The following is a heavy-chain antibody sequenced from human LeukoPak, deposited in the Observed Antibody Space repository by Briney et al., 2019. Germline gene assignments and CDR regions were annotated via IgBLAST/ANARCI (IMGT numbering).Heavy chain of an antibody. V-gene: IGHV4-59*08. CDR2: IYYTGST. Sequence: PSETLSLTCSVSGGSISSLYWSWIRQPPGKGLEWIGYIYYTGSTNYNPSLKSRVTMFVDMSKNQFSLRLSSVTAADTAVYYCARHLYYYGSGSRYFDYWGQGTLVTVSS. J-gene: IGHJ4*02. D-gene: IGHD3-10*01. CDR3: ARHLYYYGSGSRYFDY. CDR1: GGSISSLY.